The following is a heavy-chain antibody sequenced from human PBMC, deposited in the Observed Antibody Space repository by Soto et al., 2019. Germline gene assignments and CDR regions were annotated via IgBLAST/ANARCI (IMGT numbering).Heavy chain of an antibody. Sequence: GXXVKVSCKASGYTFTSYGISWVRHAPGQGLEWMGWISAYNGNTNYAQKLQGRVTMTTDTSTSTAYMELRSLRSDDTDVYYCARDYSYYYDSSGKSDFDYWGQGTLVTVSS. CDR3: ARDYSYYYDSSGKSDFDY. CDR2: ISAYNGNT. J-gene: IGHJ4*02. CDR1: GYTFTSYG. V-gene: IGHV1-18*01. D-gene: IGHD3-22*01.